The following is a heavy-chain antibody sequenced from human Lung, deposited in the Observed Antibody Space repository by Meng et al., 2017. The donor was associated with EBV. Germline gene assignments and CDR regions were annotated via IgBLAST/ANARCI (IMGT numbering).Heavy chain of an antibody. Sequence: VQRVGSGGGLVQPGGSLKLSCAASGFTFSGSAMHWVRQASGKGLEWVGRIRSKANSYATAFGASVEGRFTISRDDSNNTAYLQMNSLKTEDTAVYYCTSRSFWGQGILVTVSS. CDR3: TSRSF. CDR2: IRSKANSYAT. J-gene: IGHJ4*02. CDR1: GFTFSGSA. V-gene: IGHV3-73*02.